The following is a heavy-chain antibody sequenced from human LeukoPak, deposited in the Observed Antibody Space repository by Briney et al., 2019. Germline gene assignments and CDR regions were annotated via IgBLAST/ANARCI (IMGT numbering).Heavy chain of an antibody. J-gene: IGHJ4*02. CDR1: GFTFTSAW. V-gene: IGHV3-74*03. CDR3: VRDRVGPDY. CDR2: ITDDATT. D-gene: IGHD1-26*01. Sequence: GGSLRLSCAASGFTFTSAWMHWVRQAPGTGLAWVSRITDDATTTYADSVRGRFTISRDNAKNILYLQMNSPRAEDTAVYYCVRDRVGPDYWGQGTLVTVSS.